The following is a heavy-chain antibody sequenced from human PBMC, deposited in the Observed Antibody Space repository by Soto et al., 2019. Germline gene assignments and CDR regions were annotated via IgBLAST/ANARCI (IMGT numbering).Heavy chain of an antibody. CDR2: IWYDGSNK. D-gene: IGHD3-3*01. V-gene: IGHV3-33*01. Sequence: QVQLGESGGGVVQPGRSLRLSCAASGFTFSTYGMHWVRQAPGKGMEWVAVIWYDGSNKYHADSAKGRFTISRDNSKNTLYLEMNSLRAEDTAVYYCARDQSSNSDFWSRTFDLWGQGTLVTVSS. CDR1: GFTFSTYG. J-gene: IGHJ4*02. CDR3: ARDQSSNSDFWSRTFDL.